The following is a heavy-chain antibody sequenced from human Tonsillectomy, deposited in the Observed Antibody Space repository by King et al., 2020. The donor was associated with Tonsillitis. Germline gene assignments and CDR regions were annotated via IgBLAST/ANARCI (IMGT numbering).Heavy chain of an antibody. J-gene: IGHJ3*02. Sequence: VQLVESGGGLIQPGGSLRLSCAASGFTVSSNYMSWVRQAPGKGLEWVSVIYSGGSTYYADSVKGRFTISRDNSKNTLYLQMNSLRAEDTAVYYCARDSRIAVAGTSAFDIWGQGTMVTVSS. D-gene: IGHD6-19*01. CDR3: ARDSRIAVAGTSAFDI. CDR1: GFTVSSNY. CDR2: IYSGGST. V-gene: IGHV3-53*01.